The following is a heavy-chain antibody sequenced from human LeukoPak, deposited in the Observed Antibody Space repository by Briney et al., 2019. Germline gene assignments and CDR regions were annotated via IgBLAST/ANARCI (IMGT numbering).Heavy chain of an antibody. Sequence: PWGSLRLSCAASGFTFSSYWMSWVRQAPGKGLEWVANIKQDGSEKYYVDSVKGRFTISRDNAKNSLYLQMNSLRAEDTAVYYCARALDDYGDYVYYYYYYMDVWGKGTTVTVSS. CDR3: ARALDDYGDYVYYYYYYMDV. CDR1: GFTFSSYW. D-gene: IGHD4-17*01. V-gene: IGHV3-7*01. CDR2: IKQDGSEK. J-gene: IGHJ6*03.